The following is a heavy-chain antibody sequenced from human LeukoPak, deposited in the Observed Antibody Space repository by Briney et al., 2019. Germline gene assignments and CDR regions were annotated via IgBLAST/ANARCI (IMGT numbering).Heavy chain of an antibody. D-gene: IGHD1-26*01. CDR1: GGSIRSYY. Sequence: SETLSLTCTASGGSIRSYYWSWIRQPPGKGLEWIGHIYYSGSTNYNPSLKSRVTISVDTSKNQFSLKLSSVTAADTAVYYCARDRSVGATWGVNWFHPWGQGTLVTVSS. V-gene: IGHV4-59*01. CDR3: ARDRSVGATWGVNWFHP. CDR2: IYYSGST. J-gene: IGHJ5*02.